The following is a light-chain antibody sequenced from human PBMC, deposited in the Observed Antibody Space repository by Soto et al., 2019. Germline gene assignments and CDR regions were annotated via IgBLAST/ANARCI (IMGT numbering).Light chain of an antibody. Sequence: QSSLTQPASVSGSPGQSSTISCTGTSSDVGSYNLVSWYQQHPGKAPKLMIYEGSKRPSGVSNRFSGSKSGNTASLTISGLQAEDEADYYCCSYAGSSSLCVFGTGTKVTV. J-gene: IGLJ1*01. V-gene: IGLV2-23*01. CDR1: SSDVGSYNL. CDR2: EGS. CDR3: CSYAGSSSLCV.